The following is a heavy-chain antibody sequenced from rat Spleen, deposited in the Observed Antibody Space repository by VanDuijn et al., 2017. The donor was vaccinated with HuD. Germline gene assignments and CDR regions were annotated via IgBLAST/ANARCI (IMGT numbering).Heavy chain of an antibody. CDR3: ATEDYGLTGFGY. CDR1: GFTFSDYA. J-gene: IGHJ3*01. V-gene: IGHV5S10*01. D-gene: IGHD1-3*01. CDR2: ISYDVTST. Sequence: EVQLVESGGGLVQPGNSLKLSCAASGFTFSDYAIAWVRQAPTKGLEWVASISYDVTSTYYRDFVKGRFTISRDNAKSTLYLQMDSLRSEDTATYYCATEDYGLTGFGYWGQGTLVTVSS.